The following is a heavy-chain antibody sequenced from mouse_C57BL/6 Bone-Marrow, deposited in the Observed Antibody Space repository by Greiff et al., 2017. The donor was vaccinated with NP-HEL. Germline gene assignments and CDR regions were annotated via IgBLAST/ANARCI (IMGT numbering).Heavy chain of an antibody. CDR3: AREDDHYYFDY. J-gene: IGHJ2*01. Sequence: QVQLQQPGAELVMPGASVKLSCKASGYTFTSYWMHWVKQRPGQGLEWIGEIDPSDSYTNYNQKFKGKSTLTVDKSSSTDYMQLSSLTSEDSAVYYCAREDDHYYFDYWGQGTTLTVSS. CDR1: GYTFTSYW. V-gene: IGHV1-69*01. CDR2: IDPSDSYT.